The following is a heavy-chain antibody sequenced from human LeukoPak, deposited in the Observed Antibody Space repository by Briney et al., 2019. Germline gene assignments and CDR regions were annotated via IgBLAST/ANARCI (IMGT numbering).Heavy chain of an antibody. CDR3: ARYYDILTGAPSYYYGMDV. D-gene: IGHD3-9*01. CDR1: GFTFSSYW. Sequence: GGSLRLSCAASGFTFSSYWMSWVRQAPGKGLEWVANIKQDGSEKYYVDSVKGRFTISRDNAKNSLYLQMNSLRAEDTAVYYCARYYDILTGAPSYYYGMDVWGQGTTVTVSS. CDR2: IKQDGSEK. V-gene: IGHV3-7*01. J-gene: IGHJ6*02.